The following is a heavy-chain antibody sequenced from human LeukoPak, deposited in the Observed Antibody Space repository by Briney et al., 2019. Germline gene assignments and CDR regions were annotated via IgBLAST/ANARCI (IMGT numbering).Heavy chain of an antibody. CDR2: IYPGDSDT. CDR1: GSSFTSYW. CDR3: AREPTDTALGSSDY. Sequence: GAPLTISCKGSGSSFTSYWIGWVRQMPGKGLEWMGIIYPGDSDTKYSPSFQGQVTISADKSISTAYLQWSSLEASDTAMYYCAREPTDTALGSSDYWGQGTLVTVSS. D-gene: IGHD5-18*01. J-gene: IGHJ4*02. V-gene: IGHV5-51*01.